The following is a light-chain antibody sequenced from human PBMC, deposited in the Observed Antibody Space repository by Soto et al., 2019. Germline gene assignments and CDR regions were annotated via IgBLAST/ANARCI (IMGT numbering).Light chain of an antibody. CDR2: STN. V-gene: IGLV1-44*01. Sequence: QAVVTQPPSVSGTPGQRVTISCSGSTSNIGSNTVNWYQHLPGTAPKLLIYSTNQRPSGVSDRFSGSKSDTSATLAISGLQSEDEADYYCGTWDDSLHVIFGGGTKLTVL. J-gene: IGLJ2*01. CDR1: TSNIGSNT. CDR3: GTWDDSLHVI.